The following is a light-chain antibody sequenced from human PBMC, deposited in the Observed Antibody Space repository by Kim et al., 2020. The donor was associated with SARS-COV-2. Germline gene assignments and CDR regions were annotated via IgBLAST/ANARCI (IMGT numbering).Light chain of an antibody. CDR1: QNTGTTF. V-gene: IGKV3-20*01. CDR3: QLYGSTPPDT. J-gene: IGKJ2*01. Sequence: SPGERATLSCRASQNTGTTFLAWYQQRPGQAPRLLIYAATNRATGVPARFSGNRSGADFTLTISSLEPEDFAVYYCQLYGSTPPDTFGQGTKLEIK. CDR2: AAT.